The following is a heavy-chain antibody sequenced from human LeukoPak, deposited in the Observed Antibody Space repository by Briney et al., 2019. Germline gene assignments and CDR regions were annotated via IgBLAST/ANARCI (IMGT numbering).Heavy chain of an antibody. CDR2: INWDGSSI. CDR1: GFTFSGFY. CDR3: SRGGYSHAFDV. D-gene: IGHD2-15*01. J-gene: IGHJ3*01. Sequence: QPAGSLRLSCAASGFTFSGFYMHWSRHAPGKGLVRVSHINWDGSSITYADSVKGRFTISRDNAKNTLYLQMDSLRAEDTAVYYCSRGGYSHAFDVWGQGTMVTVSS. V-gene: IGHV3-74*01.